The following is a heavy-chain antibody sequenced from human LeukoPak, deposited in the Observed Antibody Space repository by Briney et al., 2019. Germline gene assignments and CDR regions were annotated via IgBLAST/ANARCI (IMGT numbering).Heavy chain of an antibody. Sequence: SVKVSCKASGGTFSSYAISWVRQAPGQGLEWMGGIIPIFGTANYAQKFQGRVTITADESTSTAYMELSSLRSEDTAVYYCARGFYGEGFYFDYWGQGALVTVSS. CDR1: GGTFSSYA. CDR2: IIPIFGTA. D-gene: IGHD4-17*01. J-gene: IGHJ4*02. V-gene: IGHV1-69*01. CDR3: ARGFYGEGFYFDY.